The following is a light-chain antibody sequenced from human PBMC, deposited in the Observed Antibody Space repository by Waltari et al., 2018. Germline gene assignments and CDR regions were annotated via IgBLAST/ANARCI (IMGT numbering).Light chain of an antibody. Sequence: VILTQSPATLSLSPGARATLSCRASQSVSRYLAWYQQRPGQATRLLIYGASSRVTGIPDRFSGSGSGTEFTLTISRLEPEDFAVYYCQKYNSSPYSFGQGTIVDIK. V-gene: IGKV3-20*01. CDR1: QSVSRY. J-gene: IGKJ2*03. CDR2: GAS. CDR3: QKYNSSPYS.